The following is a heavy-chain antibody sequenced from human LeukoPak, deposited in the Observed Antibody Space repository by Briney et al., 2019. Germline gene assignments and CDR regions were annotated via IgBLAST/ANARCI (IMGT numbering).Heavy chain of an antibody. CDR3: AKDLSSGSRRAY. D-gene: IGHD6-19*01. CDR1: GFTFSSYA. V-gene: IGHV3-23*03. Sequence: GGSLRLSCAASGFTFSSYAMSWVRQAPGKGLEWVSIIYSGGSTYYADSVKGRFTISRDNSKNTLYLQMNSLRAEDTGVYYCAKDLSSGSRRAYWGQGTLVTVSS. J-gene: IGHJ4*02. CDR2: IYSGGST.